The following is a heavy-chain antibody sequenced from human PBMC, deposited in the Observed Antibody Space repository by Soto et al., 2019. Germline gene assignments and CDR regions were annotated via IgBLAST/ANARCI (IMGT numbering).Heavy chain of an antibody. CDR3: ARYYYDFWSGYYTNWFDP. J-gene: IGHJ5*02. D-gene: IGHD3-3*01. Sequence: SETLSLTCAVYGGSFSGYYWSWIRQPPGKGLEWIGEINHSGSTNYNPSLKSRVAISVDTSKNQFSLKLSSVTAAGTAVYYCARYYYDFWSGYYTNWFDPWGQGTLVTVSS. V-gene: IGHV4-34*01. CDR2: INHSGST. CDR1: GGSFSGYY.